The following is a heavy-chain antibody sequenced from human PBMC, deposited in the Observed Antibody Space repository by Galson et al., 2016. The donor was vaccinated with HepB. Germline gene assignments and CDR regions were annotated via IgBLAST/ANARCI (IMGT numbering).Heavy chain of an antibody. CDR2: IHYDGAT. V-gene: IGHV4-39*01. J-gene: IGHJ4*02. CDR1: GGSISTYDRY. Sequence: SETLSLTCTVSGGSISTYDRYWTWICQPPGAGLEWIGSIHYDGATWYKPSLKSRITISVDTSKNQFSLRLSSVTAADTAVYYCARRGSGYIYDFWGQGSLVTVSS. CDR3: ARRGSGYIYDF. D-gene: IGHD3-3*01.